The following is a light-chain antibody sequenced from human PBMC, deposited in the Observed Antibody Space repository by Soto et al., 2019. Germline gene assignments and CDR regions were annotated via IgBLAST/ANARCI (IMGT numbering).Light chain of an antibody. CDR2: YDS. J-gene: IGLJ6*01. Sequence: SYELTQPPSVSVAPGKTARITCGGTNIGSKSVHWYQQKPGQAPVLVIYYDSDRPSGIPERFSGSNSGNTATLTISRVEAGDEADYYCQVWDRSSDHGVFGSGTQLTVL. V-gene: IGLV3-21*04. CDR3: QVWDRSSDHGV. CDR1: NIGSKS.